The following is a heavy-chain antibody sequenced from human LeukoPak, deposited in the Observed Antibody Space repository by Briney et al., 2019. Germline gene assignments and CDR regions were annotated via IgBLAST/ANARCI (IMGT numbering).Heavy chain of an antibody. V-gene: IGHV3-23*01. CDR1: GFTFSSYG. D-gene: IGHD1-1*01. J-gene: IGHJ4*02. CDR2: ISGSGGSK. CDR3: ETAIQLRPF. Sequence: GGTLRLSCAASGFTFSSYGMSWVRQAPGKGLEWVSAISGSGGSKYYADSVKGRFTISRDNSKNRLYLQMNGLRPEDTAVYYCETAIQLRPFWGQGTLVTVSS.